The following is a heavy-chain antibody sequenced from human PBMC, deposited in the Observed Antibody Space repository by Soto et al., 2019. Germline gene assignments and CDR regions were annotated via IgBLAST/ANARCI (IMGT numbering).Heavy chain of an antibody. CDR3: ARDTGDGTFDF. Sequence: ASVKVSCKASGYTFSSYAMHWVRQAPGQRLEWMGWINAGYGNTKSSQKFQDRVTISRDTSASTAYMELTSLRSEDTAMYYCARDTGDGTFDFWGQGALVTVSS. J-gene: IGHJ4*02. D-gene: IGHD7-27*01. CDR2: INAGYGNT. CDR1: GYTFSSYA. V-gene: IGHV1-3*01.